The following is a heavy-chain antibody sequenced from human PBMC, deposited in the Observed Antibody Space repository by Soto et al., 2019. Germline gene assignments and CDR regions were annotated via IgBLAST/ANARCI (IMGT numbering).Heavy chain of an antibody. CDR2: ISGSGGTT. D-gene: IGHD5-12*01. V-gene: IGHV3-23*01. J-gene: IGHJ4*02. CDR3: AKDRRYSYGPGLDY. CDR1: GFTFSSYA. Sequence: EVQLLESGGGLVQPGGSLRVSCAASGFTFSSYAMSWVRQAPGKGLEWVSAISGSGGTTYYADSVKGRFTISRDNSENTLYLQMRGLRADDTAVYYCAKDRRYSYGPGLDYWGQGTLVTVSS.